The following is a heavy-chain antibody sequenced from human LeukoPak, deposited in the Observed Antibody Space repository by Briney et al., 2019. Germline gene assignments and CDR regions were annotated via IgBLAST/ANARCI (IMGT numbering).Heavy chain of an antibody. V-gene: IGHV4-4*02. CDR1: GGSISSSNW. CDR2: IYHSGST. Sequence: PSETLSLTCAVSGGSISSSNWWSWVRQPPGKGLEWIGEIYHSGSTNYNPSLKSRLTISVDTSKNQISLQLTSVTAADTAVYYCARGASDYDILTGYIPAPFDYWGQGTLVTVSS. J-gene: IGHJ4*02. D-gene: IGHD3-9*01. CDR3: ARGASDYDILTGYIPAPFDY.